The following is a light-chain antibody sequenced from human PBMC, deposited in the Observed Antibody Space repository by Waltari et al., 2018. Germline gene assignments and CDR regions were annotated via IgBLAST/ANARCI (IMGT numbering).Light chain of an antibody. Sequence: SVLYNSNNKNYLAWYQQKPGQPPKLLIYWASTRESGVPDRFSGSGSGTDFTLAISSLQAEDVAVYYCQQYFSTPLTFGGGTKVEI. CDR1: SVLYNSNNKNY. V-gene: IGKV4-1*01. CDR3: QQYFSTPLT. CDR2: WAS. J-gene: IGKJ4*01.